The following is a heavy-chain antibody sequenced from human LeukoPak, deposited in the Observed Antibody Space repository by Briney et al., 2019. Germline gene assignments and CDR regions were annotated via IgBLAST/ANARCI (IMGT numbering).Heavy chain of an antibody. CDR1: GDWVSSSSAA. CDR2: TCYRSKWYN. D-gene: IGHD6-13*01. CDR3: ARSSSSYFDY. Sequence: SQTLSLTCAISGDWVSSSSAAWSWIRQSPSRGLEWLGRTCYRSKWYNDYAVSVKSRITINPDALKNQISLQLNSVTPEDTALYYCARSSSSYFDYWGQGTLVTVSS. V-gene: IGHV6-1*01. J-gene: IGHJ4*02.